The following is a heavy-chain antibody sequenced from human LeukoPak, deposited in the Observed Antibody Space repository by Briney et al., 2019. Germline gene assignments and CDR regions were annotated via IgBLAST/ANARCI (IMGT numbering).Heavy chain of an antibody. J-gene: IGHJ4*02. CDR1: GFTVITND. CDR3: ARGVEPLAANTLAY. Sequence: GGSLGLSCAASGFTVITNDMTWVRQAPGKGLEWVSVLYSDGNTKYADSVQGRFTISRDNSKNTLYLEMNSLSPDDTAVYYCARGVEPLAANTLAYWGQGTLVTVSS. CDR2: LYSDGNT. D-gene: IGHD1-14*01. V-gene: IGHV3-53*01.